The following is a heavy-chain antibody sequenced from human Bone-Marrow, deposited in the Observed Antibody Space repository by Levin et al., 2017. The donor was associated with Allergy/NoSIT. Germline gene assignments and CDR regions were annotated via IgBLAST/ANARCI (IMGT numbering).Heavy chain of an antibody. CDR1: SGSFSSAYW. D-gene: IGHD4-17*01. Sequence: PSETLSLTCDVSSGSFSSAYWWSWVRQPPGKGLEWIGEIVHSGNTNYNPSLKSRVTISVDKSNNQFSLQLTSVTAADTAVYYCTRNGDYALDYWGQGTLVTVSP. CDR3: TRNGDYALDY. J-gene: IGHJ4*02. V-gene: IGHV4-4*02. CDR2: IVHSGNT.